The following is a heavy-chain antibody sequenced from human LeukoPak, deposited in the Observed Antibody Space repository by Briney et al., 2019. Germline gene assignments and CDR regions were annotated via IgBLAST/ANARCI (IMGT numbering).Heavy chain of an antibody. CDR2: INPSGGST. V-gene: IGHV1-46*01. CDR3: ARLTGTTQTFDY. Sequence: ASVKVSCKASGYTFTSYYMHWVRQAPGQGLEWMGIINPSGGSTSYAQKFQGRVTMTRDMSTSTVYMELSSLRSEDTAVYYCARLTGTTQTFDYWGQGTLVTVSS. D-gene: IGHD1-7*01. CDR1: GYTFTSYY. J-gene: IGHJ4*02.